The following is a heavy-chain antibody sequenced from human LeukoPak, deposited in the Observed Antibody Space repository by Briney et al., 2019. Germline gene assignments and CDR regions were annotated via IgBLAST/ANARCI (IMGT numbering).Heavy chain of an antibody. CDR2: IYYSGST. Sequence: SETLSLTCTVSGGSISSSSYYWGWIRQPPGKELEWIGSIYYSGSTYYNPSLKSRVTISVDTSKNQFSLKLSSVTAADTAVYYCARSFNSYYYYMDVWGKGTTVTISS. V-gene: IGHV4-39*01. CDR1: GGSISSSSYY. J-gene: IGHJ6*03. CDR3: ARSFNSYYYYMDV.